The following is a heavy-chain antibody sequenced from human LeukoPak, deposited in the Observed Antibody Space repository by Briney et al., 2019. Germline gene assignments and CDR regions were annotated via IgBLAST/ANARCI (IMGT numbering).Heavy chain of an antibody. CDR1: GFTFSSYA. D-gene: IGHD6-19*01. V-gene: IGHV3-23*01. Sequence: PGGSLRLSYAASGFTFSSYAMSWVRQAPGKGLEWVSAISGSGGSTYYADSVKGRFTISRDNSKNTLYLQMNSLRAEDTAVYYCAKGGAVAGHGRAFDIWGQGTMVTVSS. CDR2: ISGSGGST. CDR3: AKGGAVAGHGRAFDI. J-gene: IGHJ3*02.